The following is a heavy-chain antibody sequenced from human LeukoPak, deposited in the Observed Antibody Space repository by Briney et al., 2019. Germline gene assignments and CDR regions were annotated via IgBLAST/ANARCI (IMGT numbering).Heavy chain of an antibody. CDR3: ARGGPGYCSSTSCYAWATHDFDY. Sequence: PSETLSLTCTVSGGSISSSSYYWGWIRQPPGKGLEWIGSIYYSGSTYYNPSLKSRVTISVDTSKNQFSLKLSSVTAADTAVYYCARGGPGYCSSTSCYAWATHDFDYWGQGTLVTVSS. D-gene: IGHD2-2*01. CDR2: IYYSGST. V-gene: IGHV4-39*01. J-gene: IGHJ4*02. CDR1: GGSISSSSYY.